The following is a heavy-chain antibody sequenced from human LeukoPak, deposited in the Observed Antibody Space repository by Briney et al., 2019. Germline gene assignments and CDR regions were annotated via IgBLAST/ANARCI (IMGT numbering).Heavy chain of an antibody. D-gene: IGHD6-19*01. CDR3: AKGSSGWYFDY. J-gene: IGHJ4*02. CDR2: ISYDGSNK. V-gene: IGHV3-30*18. CDR1: GFTFSSYG. Sequence: GGSLRLSCAASGFTFSSYGMHWVRQAPGKGLEWVAVISYDGSNKYYADSVKGRFTISRDNSKNTLYLQLNSLRAEDTAVYYCAKGSSGWYFDYWGQGTLVTVSS.